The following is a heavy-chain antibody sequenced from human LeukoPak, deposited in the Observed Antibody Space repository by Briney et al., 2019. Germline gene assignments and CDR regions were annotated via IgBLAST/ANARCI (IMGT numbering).Heavy chain of an antibody. Sequence: SETLSLTCAVYGGSFSGYYWSWIRQPPGKGLEWIGEINHSGSTNYNPSLKSRVTISVDTSKNQFSLKLSSVTAADTAVYYCARHSKRKVRGVIIGYFDYWGQGTLVTVSS. CDR3: ARHSKRKVRGVIIGYFDY. CDR1: GGSFSGYY. J-gene: IGHJ4*02. D-gene: IGHD3-10*01. V-gene: IGHV4-34*01. CDR2: INHSGST.